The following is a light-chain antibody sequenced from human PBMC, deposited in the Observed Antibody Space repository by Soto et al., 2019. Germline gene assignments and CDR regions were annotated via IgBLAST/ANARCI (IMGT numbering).Light chain of an antibody. CDR2: GAS. J-gene: IGKJ5*01. CDR3: HQYNNWPPIT. Sequence: EIVMTQSPATLSVSPGDRATLSCRASQSVSIDLAWYQQKPGQAPRLLIYGASTRATGIPARFSGSGSGTEFTLTISSLQSEDFGVYYCHQYNNWPPITFGQGTRLGIK. V-gene: IGKV3-15*01. CDR1: QSVSID.